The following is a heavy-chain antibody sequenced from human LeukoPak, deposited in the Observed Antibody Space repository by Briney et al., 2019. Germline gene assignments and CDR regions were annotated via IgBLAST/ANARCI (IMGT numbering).Heavy chain of an antibody. D-gene: IGHD2-2*01. CDR2: INHSGST. CDR3: ARHKYSSSWDLYYMDV. Sequence: SETLSLTCAVYGGSFSGYYWSWIRQPPGKGLEWIGEINHSGSTNYNPSLKSRVTISVDTSKNQFSLKLSSVTAADTAVYYCARHKYSSSWDLYYMDVWGRGTTVTISS. J-gene: IGHJ6*03. V-gene: IGHV4-34*01. CDR1: GGSFSGYY.